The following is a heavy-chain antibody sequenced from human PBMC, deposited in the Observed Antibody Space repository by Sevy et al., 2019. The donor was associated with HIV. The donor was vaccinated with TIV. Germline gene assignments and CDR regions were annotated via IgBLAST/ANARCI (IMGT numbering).Heavy chain of an antibody. J-gene: IGHJ6*02. CDR3: ARDLLRSTGYYYYGMDV. CDR1: GYTFISYS. D-gene: IGHD2-21*01. CDR2: ISAYNGNT. Sequence: ASVKVSCKASGYTFISYSISWVRQAPGQGLEWMGWISAYNGNTSYAQKLQGRVTVTTDTSTSTAYMELRSLRSDDTAVYYCARDLLRSTGYYYYGMDVWGQGTTVTVSS. V-gene: IGHV1-18*01.